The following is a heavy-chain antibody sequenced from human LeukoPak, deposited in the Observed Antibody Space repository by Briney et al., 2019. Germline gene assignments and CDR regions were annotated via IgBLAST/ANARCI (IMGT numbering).Heavy chain of an antibody. CDR2: IFHSGTT. CDR1: GDTISTSFYY. J-gene: IGHJ4*02. CDR3: ARDFLQGVRGNTGGSFDY. Sequence: PSETLSLTCTVSGDTISTSFYYWDWIRQPPGKGLEWIGGIFHSGTTYCNPSLKSRVTMSVDTSKNQFSLKLSSVTAADTAVYFCARDFLQGVRGNTGGSFDYWGQGTLVTVSS. V-gene: IGHV4-39*07. D-gene: IGHD3-10*01.